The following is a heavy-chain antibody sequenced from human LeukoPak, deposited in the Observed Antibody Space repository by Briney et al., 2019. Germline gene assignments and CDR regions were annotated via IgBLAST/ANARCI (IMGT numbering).Heavy chain of an antibody. CDR2: INHSGST. J-gene: IGHJ4*02. D-gene: IGHD3-16*02. CDR3: ARGGRPNYVWGSYRYSYYFDY. Sequence: PSETLSLTCAVYGGSFSGYYWSWIRQPPGKGLEWIGEINHSGSTNYSPSLKSRVTISVDTSKNQFSLKLSSVTAADTAVYYCARGGRPNYVWGSYRYSYYFDYWGQGTLVTVSS. CDR1: GGSFSGYY. V-gene: IGHV4-34*01.